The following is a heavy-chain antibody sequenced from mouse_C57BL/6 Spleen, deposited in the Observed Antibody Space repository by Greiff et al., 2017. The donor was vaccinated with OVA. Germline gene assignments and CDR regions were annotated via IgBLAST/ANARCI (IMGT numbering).Heavy chain of an antibody. V-gene: IGHV1-59*01. D-gene: IGHD1-1*01. CDR2: IDPSDSYT. Sequence: QVQLKQPGAELVRPGTSVKLSCKASGYTFTSYWMHWVKQRPGQGLEWIGVIDPSDSYTNYNQKFKGKATLTVDTSSSTAYMQLSSLTSEESAVYYGAKWGKSSAGSSYYFDYWGQGTTLTVSS. CDR1: GYTFTSYW. CDR3: AKWGKSSAGSSYYFDY. J-gene: IGHJ2*01.